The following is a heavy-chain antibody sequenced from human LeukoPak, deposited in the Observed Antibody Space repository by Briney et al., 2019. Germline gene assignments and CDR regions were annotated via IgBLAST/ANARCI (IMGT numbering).Heavy chain of an antibody. CDR3: ARGRLPDSLYYCDY. CDR2: ISSSGSTI. CDR1: GFTFSSYE. Sequence: PGGSLRLSCAASGFTFSSYEMNWVRQAPGKGLEWVSYISSSGSTIYYADFVKGRFTISRDNAKNLLYLQMSSLRADDPADYYGARGRLPDSLYYCDYWGQGTLVSVSS. J-gene: IGHJ4*02. V-gene: IGHV3-48*03. D-gene: IGHD2-21*01.